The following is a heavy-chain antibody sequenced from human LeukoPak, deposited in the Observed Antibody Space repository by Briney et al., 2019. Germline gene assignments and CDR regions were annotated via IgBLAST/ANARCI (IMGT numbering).Heavy chain of an antibody. D-gene: IGHD2-15*01. Sequence: GGSLRLSCAASGFTFSSYAMHWVRQAPGKGLEWVAVISYDGSNKYYADSVKGRFTISRDNSKNTPYLQMNSLRAEDTAVYYCARDRGSGVTSGGYFDYWGQGTLVTVSS. CDR1: GFTFSSYA. CDR2: ISYDGSNK. V-gene: IGHV3-30-3*01. J-gene: IGHJ4*02. CDR3: ARDRGSGVTSGGYFDY.